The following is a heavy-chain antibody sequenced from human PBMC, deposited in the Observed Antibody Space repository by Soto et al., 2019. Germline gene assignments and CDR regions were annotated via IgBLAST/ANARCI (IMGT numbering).Heavy chain of an antibody. J-gene: IGHJ6*02. D-gene: IGHD6-19*01. V-gene: IGHV1-2*02. CDR2: INTNSGVA. CDR3: ARQGSGTEYPQYFYYGMDV. CDR1: GYTFTAYY. Sequence: QVQLVQSGAEVEKPGASVRVSCKTSGYTFTAYYIHWVRQAPGRGLEWMGWINTNSGVANYAQNFQGRVTMTRDTSISTVYLDLSKMRSEDTTVYYCARQGSGTEYPQYFYYGMDVWGQGTT.